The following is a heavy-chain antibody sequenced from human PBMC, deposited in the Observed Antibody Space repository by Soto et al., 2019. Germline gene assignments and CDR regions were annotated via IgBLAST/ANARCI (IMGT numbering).Heavy chain of an antibody. CDR1: GGTFSSYA. V-gene: IGHV1-69*13. Sequence: SVKVSCKASGGTFSSYAISWVQQAPGQGLEWMGGIIPIFGTANYAQKFQGRVTITADESTSTAYMELSSLRSEDTAVYYCAREDYYGSGSYCCGFYYYYGMDVWGQGTTVTVSS. CDR2: IIPIFGTA. CDR3: AREDYYGSGSYCCGFYYYYGMDV. D-gene: IGHD3-10*01. J-gene: IGHJ6*02.